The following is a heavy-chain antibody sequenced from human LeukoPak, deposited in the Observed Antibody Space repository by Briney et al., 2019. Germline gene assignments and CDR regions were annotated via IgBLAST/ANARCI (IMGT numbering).Heavy chain of an antibody. V-gene: IGHV3-23*01. Sequence: PGGSLRLSCAGSGFTFNDHAMSWVRQAPGKGLEWVSSISGSGGSTYYADYVKGRSTISRDNSKKVVYFEMNSLRGEDTAVYFCARGGQNFDFWRFDYWGQRTLAVVSS. D-gene: IGHD3-3*01. CDR3: ARGGQNFDFWRFDY. CDR1: GFTFNDHA. CDR2: ISGSGGST. J-gene: IGHJ4*02.